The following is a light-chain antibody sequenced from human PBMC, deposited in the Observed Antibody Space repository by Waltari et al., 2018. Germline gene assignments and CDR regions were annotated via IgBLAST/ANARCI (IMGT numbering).Light chain of an antibody. Sequence: QSVLTQPPSASGTPGQRVTISCSGRSSHIGRKSVYWYQHLPGATPKLLIYNNLQRPSGVPDRFSASKAGTSASLAISGLQSEDEADYYCATWDDSLNAWVFGGGTRLTVL. CDR3: ATWDDSLNAWV. V-gene: IGLV1-44*01. CDR2: NNL. CDR1: SSHIGRKS. J-gene: IGLJ3*02.